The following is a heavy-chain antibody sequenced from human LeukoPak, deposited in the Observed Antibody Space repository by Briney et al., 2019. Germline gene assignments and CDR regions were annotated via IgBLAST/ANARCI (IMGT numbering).Heavy chain of an antibody. CDR3: AKGGGYSSSWYPVESYYYGMDV. D-gene: IGHD6-13*01. CDR1: GFTFSSYA. Sequence: QPGGSLRLSCAASGFTFSSYAMSWVRQAPGKGLEWVAVISYDGSNKYYADSVKGRFTISRDNSKNTLYLQMNSLRAEDTAVYYCAKGGGYSSSWYPVESYYYGMDVWGKGTTVTVSS. V-gene: IGHV3-30*18. CDR2: ISYDGSNK. J-gene: IGHJ6*04.